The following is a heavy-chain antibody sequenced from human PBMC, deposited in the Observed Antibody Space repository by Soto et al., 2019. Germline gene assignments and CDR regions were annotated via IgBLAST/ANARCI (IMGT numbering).Heavy chain of an antibody. V-gene: IGHV4-39*01. Sequence: KPSETLSLTCTVSGGSISSTSYYWGWFRQPPGKGLEWIGSIHYSGSTYYNPSLKSRVTISVDTSKNQFSLRLSSVTAADTAVYYCARHPPGVRYYYGMDVWGQGTTVTVSS. CDR3: ARHPPGVRYYYGMDV. D-gene: IGHD3-10*01. J-gene: IGHJ6*02. CDR2: IHYSGST. CDR1: GGSISSTSYY.